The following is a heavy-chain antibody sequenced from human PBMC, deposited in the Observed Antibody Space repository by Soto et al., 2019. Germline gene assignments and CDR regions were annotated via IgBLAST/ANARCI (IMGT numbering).Heavy chain of an antibody. CDR1: GDSIISSDFY. V-gene: IGHV4-39*07. J-gene: IGHJ4*02. Sequence: PSETLSLTCTVSGDSIISSDFYWGWVRQPPGKGLEWIGSIFYLGSSYYNPSLKSRVTMSMDTSKNQFSLELTSVTAADSAVYFCAKEPLAHSYFDLWGQGTLVTVSS. CDR3: AKEPLAHSYFDL. CDR2: IFYLGSS.